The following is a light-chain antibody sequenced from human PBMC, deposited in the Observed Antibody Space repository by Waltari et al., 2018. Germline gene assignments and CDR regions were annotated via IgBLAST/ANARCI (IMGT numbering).Light chain of an antibody. CDR3: QQYDHPPYT. V-gene: IGKV1-33*01. CDR1: QDISNH. CDR2: DAS. J-gene: IGKJ2*01. Sequence: DIQMTQTSSSQSASVGDRVTLTCQASQDISNHLNWYQHKAGKAPNLLIYDASTLEAGVPSRFSGSVSGTAFTLTISSLQPEDIATYYCQQYDHPPYTFGQGTKLDI.